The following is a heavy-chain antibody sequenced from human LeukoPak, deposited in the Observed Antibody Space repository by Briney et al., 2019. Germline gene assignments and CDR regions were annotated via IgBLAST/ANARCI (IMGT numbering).Heavy chain of an antibody. J-gene: IGHJ4*02. D-gene: IGHD6-19*01. CDR1: VGTFSIYA. V-gene: IGHV1-69*04. CDR3: ARDRIAVAGLGDY. Sequence: SVTVSFTSSVGTFSIYAISWVRQAPGQGLEWMGRIIPILGIANYAQKFQGRVTITADKSTSTAYMELSSLRSEDTAVYYCARDRIAVAGLGDYWGQGTLVTVSS. CDR2: IIPILGIA.